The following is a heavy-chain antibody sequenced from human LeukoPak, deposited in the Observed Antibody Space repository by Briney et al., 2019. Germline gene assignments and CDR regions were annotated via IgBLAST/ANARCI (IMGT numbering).Heavy chain of an antibody. CDR3: ARGAGYYYDSSCYYRPKAGFDY. V-gene: IGHV4-4*07. D-gene: IGHD3-22*01. Sequence: SETLSLTCTVSGGSISSYYWSWIRQPAGKGLEWIGRIYTSGSTNYNPSLKSRVTMSVDTSKNQFSLKLSSVTAADTAVYYCARGAGYYYDSSCYYRPKAGFDYWGQGTLLTVSS. J-gene: IGHJ4*02. CDR1: GGSISSYY. CDR2: IYTSGST.